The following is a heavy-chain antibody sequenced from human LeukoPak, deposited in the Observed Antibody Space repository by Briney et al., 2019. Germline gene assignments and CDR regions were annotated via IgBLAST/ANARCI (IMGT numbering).Heavy chain of an antibody. Sequence: GGSLRLSCAASGLTFSSCWMHWVRQAPGKGLVWVSRINSDGSSTSYADSVKGRFTIPRDNAKNTLYLQMNSLRAEDTAVYYCARDPYDFWSGYCDYWGQGTLVTVSS. CDR2: INSDGSST. CDR3: ARDPYDFWSGYCDY. J-gene: IGHJ4*02. CDR1: GLTFSSCW. V-gene: IGHV3-74*01. D-gene: IGHD3-3*01.